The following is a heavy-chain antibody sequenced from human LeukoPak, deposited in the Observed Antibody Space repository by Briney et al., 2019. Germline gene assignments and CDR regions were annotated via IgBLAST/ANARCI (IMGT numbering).Heavy chain of an antibody. CDR1: GYTFTSYA. D-gene: IGHD3-10*01. CDR2: IIPIFGTA. J-gene: IGHJ4*02. Sequence: SVKVSCKASGYTFTSYAISWVRQAPGQGLEWMGGIIPIFGTANYAQKFQGRVTITADESTSTAYMELSSLRSEDTAVYYCARASLWFGEFYYFDYWGQGTLVTVSS. CDR3: ARASLWFGEFYYFDY. V-gene: IGHV1-69*13.